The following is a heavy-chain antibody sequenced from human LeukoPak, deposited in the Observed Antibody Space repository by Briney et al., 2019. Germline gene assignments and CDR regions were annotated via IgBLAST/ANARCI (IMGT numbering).Heavy chain of an antibody. D-gene: IGHD6-13*01. J-gene: IGHJ4*02. CDR2: IYYSGST. CDR3: HAAAGTGLDY. Sequence: SETLSLTCTVSGGSISSGDYYWSWIRQPPGKGLEWIGYIYYSGSTYYNPSLKSRVTISVDTSKNQFSLKLCSVTAADTAVYYCHAAAGTGLDYWGQGTLVTVSS. V-gene: IGHV4-30-4*01. CDR1: GGSISSGDYY.